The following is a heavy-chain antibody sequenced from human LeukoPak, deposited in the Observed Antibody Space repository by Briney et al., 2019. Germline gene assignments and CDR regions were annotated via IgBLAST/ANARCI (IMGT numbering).Heavy chain of an antibody. CDR1: RFTASQNY. CDR3: ARDRAVTKPWVEFDP. V-gene: IGHV3-53*05. Sequence: VGSLRLSRAASRFTASQNYMSWGRPAPAGGRAWVSLIFADGATHYADSVKGRVTISSDKSKNTEYLEMNSLRPEDTAVYYCARDRAVTKPWVEFDP. D-gene: IGHD4-17*01. CDR2: IFADGAT. J-gene: IGHJ2*01.